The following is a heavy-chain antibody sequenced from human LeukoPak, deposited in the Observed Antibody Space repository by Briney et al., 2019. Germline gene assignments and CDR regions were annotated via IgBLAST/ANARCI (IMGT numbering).Heavy chain of an antibody. J-gene: IGHJ4*02. D-gene: IGHD5-18*01. CDR1: GGTFSSYA. CDR2: IIPIFGTA. CDR3: ARGDSYGSYFDY. Sequence: ASVKVSCKASGGTFSSYAISWVRQAPGQGLEWMGGIIPIFGTANYAQKFQGRVTITADESTSTAYMELSSLRSEDTAVYYCARGDSYGSYFDYWGQGTLVTVSS. V-gene: IGHV1-69*01.